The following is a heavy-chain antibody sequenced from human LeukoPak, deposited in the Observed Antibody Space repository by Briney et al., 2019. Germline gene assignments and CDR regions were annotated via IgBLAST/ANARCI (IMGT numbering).Heavy chain of an antibody. CDR1: GYTFTNYD. J-gene: IGHJ4*02. CDR2: MNSNSGNT. CDR3: ARGRGGTVVRGYLDY. D-gene: IGHD3-10*01. V-gene: IGHV1-8*01. Sequence: ASVEVSCKASGYTFTNYDIMWVRQATGQGPEWMGWMNSNSGNTGYAQKFQGRVTMTRDTSINTAYMELHSLTSEDTAVCYCARGRGGTVVRGYLDYWGQGTLVTVSS.